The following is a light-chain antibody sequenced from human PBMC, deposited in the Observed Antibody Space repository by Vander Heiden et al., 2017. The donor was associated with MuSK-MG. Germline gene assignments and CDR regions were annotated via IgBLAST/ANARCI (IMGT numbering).Light chain of an antibody. J-gene: IGKJ1*01. Sequence: IQMTQSPSSLSASVGDRVTITCRASQSVSSFLNWYQQKPGKAPNLLIYAASTLQSGVPSRFSGSGSGTDFHLTINRLQPEDIAIYYCQQCETVPWTFGQGTKVGIK. V-gene: IGKV1-39*01. CDR1: QSVSSF. CDR2: AAS. CDR3: QQCETVPWT.